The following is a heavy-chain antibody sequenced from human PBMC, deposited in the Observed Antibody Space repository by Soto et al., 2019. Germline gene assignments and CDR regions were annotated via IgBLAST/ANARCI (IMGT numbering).Heavy chain of an antibody. CDR3: ARDQGGVLVRNENWYFDL. D-gene: IGHD3-3*01. CDR2: TYYRSKWYN. J-gene: IGHJ2*01. Sequence: SQTLSLTFAISGDGVSSDSAAWNWIRQSPSRGLEWLGRTYYRSKWYNDYAVSVKSRITINPDTSKNQFSLQLNSVTPEDTAVYYCARDQGGVLVRNENWYFDLWGRGTLVTVSS. CDR1: GDGVSSDSAA. V-gene: IGHV6-1*01.